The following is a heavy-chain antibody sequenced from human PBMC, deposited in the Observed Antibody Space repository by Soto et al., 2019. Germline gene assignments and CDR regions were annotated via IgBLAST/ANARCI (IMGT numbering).Heavy chain of an antibody. V-gene: IGHV1-69*13. CDR2: IIPIFGTA. CDR3: ASCAAAARRYYYGMDV. J-gene: IGHJ6*02. D-gene: IGHD6-13*01. CDR1: GGTFSSYA. Sequence: PSVKVSCKASGGTFSSYAISWVRQAPGQGLEWMGGIIPIFGTANYAQKFQGRVTITADESTSTAYMELSSLRSEDTAVYYCASCAAAARRYYYGMDVWGQGTTVTVSS.